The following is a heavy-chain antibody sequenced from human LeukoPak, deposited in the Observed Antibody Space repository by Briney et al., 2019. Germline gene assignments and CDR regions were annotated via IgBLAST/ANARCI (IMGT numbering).Heavy chain of an antibody. V-gene: IGHV1-69*13. CDR2: IIPIFGKA. D-gene: IGHD6-6*01. Sequence: WASVTVSFKSSGGTFISYAISWVRQAPGQGLEGMGGIIPIFGKANYAQKLQGRVTNTADESTSTAYMELSSLRSEDTAVYYCASDFSEYSSSYEGTDYWGQGTLLTVSS. CDR3: ASDFSEYSSSYEGTDY. J-gene: IGHJ4*02. CDR1: GGTFISYA.